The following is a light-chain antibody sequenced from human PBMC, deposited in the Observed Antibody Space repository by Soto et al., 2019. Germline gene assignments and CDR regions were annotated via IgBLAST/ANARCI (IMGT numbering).Light chain of an antibody. CDR3: QQAYSFPIT. CDR2: GAS. Sequence: DIQMTQSPASLSASVGDRVTITCRASQNINSWLAWYQHKPGGTPELLIHGASRLQSGVPARFSGSGSGTDFTLSINSLQPEDFATYYCQQAYSFPITFGQGTRLEIK. CDR1: QNINSW. J-gene: IGKJ5*01. V-gene: IGKV1-12*01.